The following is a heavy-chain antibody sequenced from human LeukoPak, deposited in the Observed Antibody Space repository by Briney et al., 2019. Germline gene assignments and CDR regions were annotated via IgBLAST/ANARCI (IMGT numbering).Heavy chain of an antibody. V-gene: IGHV1-2*02. J-gene: IGHJ4*02. Sequence: ASVKVSCKASGYTLTDNYMHWVRQAPGQGLEWMGRNNPNNGGTNYAQKFQGRVTMTWDTSISTAYMELSRLTSDDTAVYYCARDPPSSIAGRPIFHYWGQGTLVTVSS. CDR3: ARDPPSSIAGRPIFHY. D-gene: IGHD6-6*01. CDR2: NNPNNGGT. CDR1: GYTLTDNY.